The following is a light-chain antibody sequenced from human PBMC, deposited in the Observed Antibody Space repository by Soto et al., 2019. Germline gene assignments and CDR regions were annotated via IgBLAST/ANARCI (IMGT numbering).Light chain of an antibody. Sequence: DIVLTQSPGTLSLSPGEGATLSCRASQSLSNVFLAWYRQKPGQAPRLLIYGASKRATGIPDRFSGSGSGTDFTLTISSLEPEDFAVYYCQQRSNWPPVLTFGGGTKVEIK. CDR2: GAS. CDR1: QSLSNV. V-gene: IGKV3D-20*02. CDR3: QQRSNWPPVLT. J-gene: IGKJ4*01.